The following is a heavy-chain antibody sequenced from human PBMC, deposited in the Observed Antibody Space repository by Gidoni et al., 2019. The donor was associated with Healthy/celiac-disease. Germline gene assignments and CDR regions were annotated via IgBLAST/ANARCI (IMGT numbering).Heavy chain of an antibody. Sequence: EVQLVESGGGLVKPGGSLSLSCAASGFTFRSYSMNWVRQAPGKGLEWVSSISSSSSYIYYADSVKGRFTISRDNAKNSLYLQMNSLRAEDTAVYYCARKGVGATSRGFDYWGQGTLVTVSS. V-gene: IGHV3-21*01. CDR1: GFTFRSYS. CDR2: ISSSSSYI. CDR3: ARKGVGATSRGFDY. J-gene: IGHJ4*02. D-gene: IGHD1-26*01.